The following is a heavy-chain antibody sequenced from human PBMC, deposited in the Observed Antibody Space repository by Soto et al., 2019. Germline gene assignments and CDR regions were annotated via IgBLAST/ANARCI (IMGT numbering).Heavy chain of an antibody. Sequence: GGSLRLSCAASGFTFSSYWMHWVLQAPGKGLVWVSRINSDGSSTGYADSVKGRFTISRDNAKNTLYLQMNSLRAEDTAVYYCARSGPRYYYYGMDVWGQGTTVTVSS. V-gene: IGHV3-74*01. CDR2: INSDGSST. J-gene: IGHJ6*02. CDR3: ARSGPRYYYYGMDV. CDR1: GFTFSSYW.